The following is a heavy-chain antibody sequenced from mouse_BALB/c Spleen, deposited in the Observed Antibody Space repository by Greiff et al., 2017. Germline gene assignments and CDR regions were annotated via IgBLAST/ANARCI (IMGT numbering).Heavy chain of an antibody. V-gene: IGHV1-87*01. CDR2: IYPGDGDT. CDR1: GYTFTSYW. D-gene: IGHD1-1*01. Sequence: VQLQQSGAELARPGASVKLSCKASGYTFTSYWMQWVKQRPGQGLEWIGAIYPGDGDTRYTQKFKGKATLTADKSSSTAYMQLSSLASEDSAVYYCARVLRYYYAMDYWGQGTSVTVSS. CDR3: ARVLRYYYAMDY. J-gene: IGHJ4*01.